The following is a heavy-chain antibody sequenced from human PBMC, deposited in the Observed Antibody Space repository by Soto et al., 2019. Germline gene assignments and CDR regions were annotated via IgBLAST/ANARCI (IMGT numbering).Heavy chain of an antibody. V-gene: IGHV3-21*01. CDR1: GFTFSSYS. D-gene: IGHD6-19*01. Sequence: GGSRRLSCAASGFTFSSYSMSWVRQAPGKGLEWVSSISSSSSNTYYADSVKGRFTISRDNPKNSLYLQMNSLRAEDTAVYYCARDSELSSGPSGFFDYWGQGTLVTVSS. J-gene: IGHJ4*02. CDR3: ARDSELSSGPSGFFDY. CDR2: ISSSSSNT.